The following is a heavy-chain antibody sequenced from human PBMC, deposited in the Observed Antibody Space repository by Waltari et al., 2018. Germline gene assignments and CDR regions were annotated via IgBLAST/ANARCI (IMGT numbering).Heavy chain of an antibody. J-gene: IGHJ4*02. Sequence: EVQLLESGGGLVQHGGSLRLSCAASGFTFSSYAMSWVRQAPGKGLEWVAALKGSGGSTYYADSVKGRFTISRDNSKNTLYLQMNSLRAEDTAVYYCAKGPVAGSYWGQGTLVTVSS. CDR1: GFTFSSYA. D-gene: IGHD6-19*01. V-gene: IGHV3-23*01. CDR3: AKGPVAGSY. CDR2: LKGSGGST.